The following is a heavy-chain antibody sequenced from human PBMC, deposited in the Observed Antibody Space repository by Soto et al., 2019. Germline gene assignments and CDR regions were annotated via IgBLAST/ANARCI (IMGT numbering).Heavy chain of an antibody. CDR1: GGTFSSYT. CDR2: IIPILGIA. CDR3: ARDPASVRYFDL. J-gene: IGHJ2*01. Sequence: QVQLVQSGAEVKKPGSSVKVSCKASGGTFSSYTISWVRQAPGQGLEWMGRIIPILGIANYAQKFQGRVTITADKSTSTADMELSSLRSEDTAVYYCARDPASVRYFDLWGRGTLVTVSS. V-gene: IGHV1-69*08.